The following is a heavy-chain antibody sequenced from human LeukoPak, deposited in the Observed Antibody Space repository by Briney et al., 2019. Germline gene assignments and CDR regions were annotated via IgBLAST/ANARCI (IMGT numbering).Heavy chain of an antibody. CDR2: ISGSGGST. V-gene: IGHV3-23*01. J-gene: IGHJ3*02. Sequence: GGSLRLSCAGSGFTFSSYAMSWVRQAPGKGLEWVSAISGSGGSTYYADSVKGRFTISRDNSKNTLYLQMNSLRAEDTAVYYCARVTWIQLWLAKYDAFDIWGQGTMVTVSS. D-gene: IGHD5-18*01. CDR3: ARVTWIQLWLAKYDAFDI. CDR1: GFTFSSYA.